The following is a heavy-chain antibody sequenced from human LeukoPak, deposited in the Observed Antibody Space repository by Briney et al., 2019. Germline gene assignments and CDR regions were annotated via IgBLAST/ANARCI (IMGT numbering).Heavy chain of an antibody. D-gene: IGHD5-18*01. J-gene: IGHJ4*02. CDR2: IGNTET. CDR1: GFPFETNA. V-gene: IGHV3-23*01. CDR3: AKDWIQFNRVFDCFDS. Sequence: GGSLRLSCATSGFPFETNAMSWVGQAPGKGLEWVATIGNTETFYTDSVTGRFTISRDNSKNTVNLQMNRLRVEDTARYYCAKDWIQFNRVFDCFDSWGQGTLVTVSS.